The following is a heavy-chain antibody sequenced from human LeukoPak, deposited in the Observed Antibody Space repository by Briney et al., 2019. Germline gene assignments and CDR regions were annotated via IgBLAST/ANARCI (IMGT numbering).Heavy chain of an antibody. J-gene: IGHJ3*02. D-gene: IGHD7-27*01. V-gene: IGHV6-1*01. CDR1: GDSVSSNSAA. CDR3: ARRSDWGNVFDI. CDR2: TYYRSKWYN. Sequence: SQTLSLTCAISGDSVSSNSAAWNWIRPSPSRGLEWLGRTYYRSKWYNDYAESMKSRITINPDTSKNHFSLQLNSVTPEDTAVYFCARRSDWGNVFDIWGQGTMVTVSS.